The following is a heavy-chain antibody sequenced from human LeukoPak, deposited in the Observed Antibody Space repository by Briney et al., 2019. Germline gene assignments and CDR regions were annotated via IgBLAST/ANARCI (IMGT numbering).Heavy chain of an antibody. CDR3: ARDCGSTTCCGMDV. CDR1: GGYY. CDR2: SDHGGST. Sequence: SETLSLTCTVYGGYYWSWIRQPPGKGLEWIGESDHGGSTKYNPSLTSRVTISVDTSKNQFSLKLSSVTVADTAVYYCARDCGSTTCCGMDVWGQGTTVTVSS. V-gene: IGHV4-34*01. D-gene: IGHD2-2*01. J-gene: IGHJ6*02.